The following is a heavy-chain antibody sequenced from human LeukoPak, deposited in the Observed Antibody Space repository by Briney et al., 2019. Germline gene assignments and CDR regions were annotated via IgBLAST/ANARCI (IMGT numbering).Heavy chain of an antibody. CDR1: GYTFTTYA. J-gene: IGHJ6*02. CDR2: VNTYSGNP. CDR3: ARDLSMVGSWDPDYYYYYGMDV. Sequence: ASVKVSCKTSGYTFTTYAVNWVRQAPGQGLEWMGWVNTYSGNPTYAQGFTGRFVFSLDTSVSTAYLQISSLKAEDTAVYYCARDLSMVGSWDPDYYYYYGMDVWGQGTTVTVSS. V-gene: IGHV7-4-1*02. D-gene: IGHD6-13*01.